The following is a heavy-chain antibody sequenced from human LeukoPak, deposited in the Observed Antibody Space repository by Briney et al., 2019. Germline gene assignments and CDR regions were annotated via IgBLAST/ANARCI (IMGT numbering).Heavy chain of an antibody. Sequence: GRSLRLSCAASGFTFSSYAMHWVRQAPGKGLEWVAVISYDGSNKYYADSVEGRFTISRDNSKNTLYLQMNSLRAEDTAVYYCAREGYYYDSSGYYFPSNFGYWGQGTLVTVSS. CDR2: ISYDGSNK. D-gene: IGHD3-22*01. CDR1: GFTFSSYA. V-gene: IGHV3-30*04. J-gene: IGHJ4*02. CDR3: AREGYYYDSSGYYFPSNFGY.